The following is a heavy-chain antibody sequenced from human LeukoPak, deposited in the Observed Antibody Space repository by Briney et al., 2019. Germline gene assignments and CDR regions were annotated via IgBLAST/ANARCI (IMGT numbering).Heavy chain of an antibody. Sequence: GGSLRLSCAASGFTFSSYSMNWVRQAPGKGLEWVSSISSSSSYIYYADSVKGRFTISRDNAKNSLYLQMNSLRAEDTAVYYCARDGVGWYYYGSGSPPLYGMDVWGQGTTVTVSS. D-gene: IGHD3-10*01. CDR2: ISSSSSYI. J-gene: IGHJ6*02. CDR1: GFTFSSYS. V-gene: IGHV3-21*01. CDR3: ARDGVGWYYYGSGSPPLYGMDV.